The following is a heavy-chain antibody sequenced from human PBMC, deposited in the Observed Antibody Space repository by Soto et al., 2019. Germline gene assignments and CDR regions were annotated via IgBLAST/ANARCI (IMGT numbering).Heavy chain of an antibody. CDR2: ITDSGRST. J-gene: IGHJ4*02. D-gene: IGHD5-12*01. CDR3: VHGYYFDY. Sequence: GGSLRLSCAASGFTFSNYAVIWVRQAPGKGLEWVSTITDSGRSTYYADSVKGRFTISRDNSKNTLYLQMNSLRVEDTAVYYCVHGYYFDYWGQGTLVTVSS. V-gene: IGHV3-23*01. CDR1: GFTFSNYA.